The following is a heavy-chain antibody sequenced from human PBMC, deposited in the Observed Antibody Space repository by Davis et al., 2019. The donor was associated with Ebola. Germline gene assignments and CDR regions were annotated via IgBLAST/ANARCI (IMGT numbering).Heavy chain of an antibody. CDR3: ASYFDYVWGTYRWKNYYGMDV. CDR1: GFDFSYYA. Sequence: GGSLRLSCAASGFDFSYYAMHWVRQAPGKGLEWVANIKQDGSEKYYVDSVKGRFTISRDNAKNSLYLQMNSLRVEDTAVYYCASYFDYVWGTYRWKNYYGMDVWGKGTTVTVSS. J-gene: IGHJ6*04. V-gene: IGHV3-7*01. CDR2: IKQDGSEK. D-gene: IGHD3-16*02.